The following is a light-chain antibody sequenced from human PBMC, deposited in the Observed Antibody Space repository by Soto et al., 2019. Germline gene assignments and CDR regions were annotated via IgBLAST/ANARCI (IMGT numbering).Light chain of an antibody. V-gene: IGLV1-44*01. J-gene: IGLJ3*02. Sequence: QSALTQPPSASGTPGQRVSISCSGADSNIGSNTVNWYQQLPGTAPKLVIYSNDKRPSGVPDRFSGSKSGTSASLAISGLQSEDEALYYCAGWDDSLDGWVFGGGTKLTVL. CDR3: AGWDDSLDGWV. CDR2: SND. CDR1: DSNIGSNT.